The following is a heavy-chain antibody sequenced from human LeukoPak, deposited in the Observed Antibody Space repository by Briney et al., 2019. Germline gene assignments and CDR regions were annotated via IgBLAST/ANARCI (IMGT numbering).Heavy chain of an antibody. V-gene: IGHV3-9*01. Sequence: GRSLRLSCAASGFTFDDYAMHWVRQAPGKGLEWVSGISWNSGSIGYADSVKGRFTISRDNAKNSLYLQMNSLRVEDTALYYCAKRYCSGGSCYFDYWGQGTLVTVSS. CDR2: ISWNSGSI. CDR1: GFTFDDYA. J-gene: IGHJ4*02. D-gene: IGHD2-15*01. CDR3: AKRYCSGGSCYFDY.